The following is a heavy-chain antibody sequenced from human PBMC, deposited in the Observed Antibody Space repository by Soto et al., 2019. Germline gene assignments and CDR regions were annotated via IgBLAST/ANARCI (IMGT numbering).Heavy chain of an antibody. CDR2: IKQDGSEK. V-gene: IGHV3-7*03. CDR3: ARGSAYSDYDFEY. J-gene: IGHJ4*02. CDR1: GFTFSSYW. Sequence: GGSLRLSCAASGFTFSSYWMSWVRQAPGKGLEWVANIKQDGSEKYYVDSVKGRFTISRDNAKNSLYLHMNSLRAEDTAVYYCARGSAYSDYDFEYWGQGTLVTVSS. D-gene: IGHD4-17*01.